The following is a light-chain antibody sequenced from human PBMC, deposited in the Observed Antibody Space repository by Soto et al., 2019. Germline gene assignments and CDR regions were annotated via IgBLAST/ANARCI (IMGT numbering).Light chain of an antibody. V-gene: IGKV1-39*01. CDR3: QQSYGSPWT. J-gene: IGKJ1*01. Sequence: DIQMTQSPSSLSASVGDRVTVTCRASQSITTYLNWYQQKPGKAPKLLMYAASSLQSGVPSRFSGSGSGTEFTLTITSLQPEDFATYICQQSYGSPWTFGQGTKLEIK. CDR1: QSITTY. CDR2: AAS.